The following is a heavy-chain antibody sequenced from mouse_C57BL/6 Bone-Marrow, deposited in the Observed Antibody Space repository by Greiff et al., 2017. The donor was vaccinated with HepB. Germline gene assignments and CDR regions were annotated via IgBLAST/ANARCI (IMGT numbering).Heavy chain of an antibody. CDR1: GYTFTDYN. D-gene: IGHD2-5*01. CDR3: ARSYDSNYEGNAMDY. V-gene: IGHV1-22*01. CDR2: INPNNGGT. J-gene: IGHJ4*01. Sequence: EVQLQQSGPELVKPGASVKMSCKASGYTFTDYNMHWVKQSHGKSLEWIGYINPNNGGTSYNQKFKGKATLTVNKSSSTAYMELRSLTSEDSAVYYCARSYDSNYEGNAMDYWGQGTSVTVSS.